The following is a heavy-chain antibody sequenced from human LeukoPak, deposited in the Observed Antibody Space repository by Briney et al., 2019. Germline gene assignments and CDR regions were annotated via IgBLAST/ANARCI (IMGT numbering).Heavy chain of an antibody. V-gene: IGHV4-4*09. CDR3: ARHSPYESGGYYAHFDY. D-gene: IGHD3-22*01. Sequence: PSETLSLTCTASGGSMSSYYLSWIRQPPGKGLEWIGYTHTRGNTNYNPSLKSRVTISLDTSNNQLFLTLSSVTAADRPVYYCARHSPYESGGYYAHFDYWGQGILVTVSS. CDR2: THTRGNT. CDR1: GGSMSSYY. J-gene: IGHJ4*02.